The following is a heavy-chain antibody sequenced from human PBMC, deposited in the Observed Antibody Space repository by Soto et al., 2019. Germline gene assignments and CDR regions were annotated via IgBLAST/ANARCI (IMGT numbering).Heavy chain of an antibody. CDR1: GGSISSYY. Sequence: SETLSLTCTVSGGSISSYYWSWIRQPAGKELEWIGRIYTSGSTNYNPSLKSRVTMSVDKSKNQFSLKLSSVTAADTAVYYCAGNYYYDSSGYSAGDAFDIWGQGTMVT. CDR2: IYTSGST. V-gene: IGHV4-4*07. D-gene: IGHD3-22*01. CDR3: AGNYYYDSSGYSAGDAFDI. J-gene: IGHJ3*02.